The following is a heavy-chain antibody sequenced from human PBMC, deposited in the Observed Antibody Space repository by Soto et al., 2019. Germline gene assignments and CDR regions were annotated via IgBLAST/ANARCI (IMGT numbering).Heavy chain of an antibody. CDR2: ISSSSSYI. V-gene: IGHV3-21*01. D-gene: IGHD2-2*02. CDR3: ARAKKIPKYYYYYYMDV. Sequence: GGSLRLSCAASGFTFSSYSMNWVRQAPGKGLEWVSSISSSSSYIYYADSVKGRFTISRDNAKNSLYLQMNSLRAEDTAVYYCARAKKIPKYYYYYYMDVWGKGTTVTVSS. J-gene: IGHJ6*03. CDR1: GFTFSSYS.